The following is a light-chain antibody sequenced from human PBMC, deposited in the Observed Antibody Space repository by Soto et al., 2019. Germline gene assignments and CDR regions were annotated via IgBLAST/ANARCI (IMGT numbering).Light chain of an antibody. CDR2: AAS. CDR3: QQLNAYPHS. CDR1: QSISTR. Sequence: DIQMTQSSSSLSASVGDRVTITCRASQSISTRLAWYQQKPGKAPKLLIYAASTLQSGVPSRFSGSGSGTEFTLTVSSLQPEDFATYYCQQLNAYPHSFGGGTKVDI. V-gene: IGKV1-9*01. J-gene: IGKJ4*01.